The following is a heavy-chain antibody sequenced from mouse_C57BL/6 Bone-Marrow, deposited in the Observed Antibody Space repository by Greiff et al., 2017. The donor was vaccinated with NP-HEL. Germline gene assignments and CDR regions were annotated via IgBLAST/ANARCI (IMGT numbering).Heavy chain of an antibody. CDR3: SRSARWGGFDWYFDV. Sequence: QVQLQQPGAELVRPGTSVKLSCKASGYTFTSYWMHWVKQRPGQGLEWIGVIDPSDSYTTSKQNFKGKATLPVDTSPCPTTIQLSSLTSEDSAVYYCSRSARWGGFDWYFDVWGTGTTVTVSS. D-gene: IGHD1-1*02. CDR2: IDPSDSYT. CDR1: GYTFTSYW. V-gene: IGHV1-59*01. J-gene: IGHJ1*03.